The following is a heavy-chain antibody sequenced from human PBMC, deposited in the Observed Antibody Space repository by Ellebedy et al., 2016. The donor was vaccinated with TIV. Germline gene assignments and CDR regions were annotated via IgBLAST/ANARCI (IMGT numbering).Heavy chain of an antibody. J-gene: IGHJ4*02. CDR1: GYTFSNSG. Sequence: AASVKVSCKAVGYTFSNSGVNWVRQAPGQGPAWMGWISGFNGQTNYAQKFQGRVTMTTDTSTNKVYMELRRLRSDDTAVYYCARGDNGSRSTFAYWGQGTLVTVSS. V-gene: IGHV1-18*04. CDR3: ARGDNGSRSTFAY. D-gene: IGHD1-1*01. CDR2: ISGFNGQT.